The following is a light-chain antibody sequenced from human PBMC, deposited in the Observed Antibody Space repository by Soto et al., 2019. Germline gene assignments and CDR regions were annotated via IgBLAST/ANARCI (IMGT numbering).Light chain of an antibody. V-gene: IGLV8-61*01. Sequence: QTVVTQEPSFSVSPGRTVTLTCGLSFGSVSTTYYPSWYQQTPGQAPRTLIYSTNTRSSGVTDRFSGSILGNKAALPITGAHADDDSHYYCVLYMGGGVWVFGGGTKVTVL. CDR3: VLYMGGGVWV. CDR2: STN. CDR1: FGSVSTTYY. J-gene: IGLJ3*02.